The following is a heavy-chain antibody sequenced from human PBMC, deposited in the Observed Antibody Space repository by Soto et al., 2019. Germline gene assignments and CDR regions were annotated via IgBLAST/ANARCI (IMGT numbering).Heavy chain of an antibody. V-gene: IGHV3-30*18. CDR2: ISYDSSNK. J-gene: IGHJ4*02. Sequence: VQLLESGGGLIQPGGSLRLSCAASGFTFSYGIHWLRQAPGKVLEWVAYISYDSSNKFYGDSVKGRFTISRDTSKNTQFLQMNSLRAEDTAVYYCAKLVIGYCSGNTCDDYWGQGTLVAVSS. CDR1: GFTFSYG. CDR3: AKLVIGYCSGNTCDDY. D-gene: IGHD2-15*01.